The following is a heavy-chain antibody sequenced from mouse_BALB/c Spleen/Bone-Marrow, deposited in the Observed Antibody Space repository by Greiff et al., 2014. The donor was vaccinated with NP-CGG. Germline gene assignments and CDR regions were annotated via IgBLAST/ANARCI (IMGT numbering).Heavy chain of an antibody. CDR1: GYTFTEYT. J-gene: IGHJ3*01. D-gene: IGHD1-3*01. V-gene: IGHV1-18*01. CDR2: INPNNGGT. CDR3: ARSSPCGFAY. Sequence: EVMLEESGPELVKPGASVKISCKTSGYTFTEYTMHWVKQSHGKSLEWIGGINPNNGGTSYNQKFKGKATLTVDKSSSTTYMERRSLTSEYSAVYYCARSSPCGFAYWGQGTLVTVSA.